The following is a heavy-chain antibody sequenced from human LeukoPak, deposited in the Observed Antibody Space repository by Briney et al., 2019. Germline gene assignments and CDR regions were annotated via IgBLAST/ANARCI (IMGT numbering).Heavy chain of an antibody. D-gene: IGHD5-24*01. J-gene: IGHJ4*02. Sequence: SETLSLTCTVSGGSMSSYDWNWIRQPPGKGLEWIGYIYYSGSTKYNPSLKSRVTISVDTSKNQFSLKLSSVTAADTAVYYCARGARAGYNLEPFDYWGQGTLVTVSS. V-gene: IGHV4-59*08. CDR2: IYYSGST. CDR3: ARGARAGYNLEPFDY. CDR1: GGSMSSYD.